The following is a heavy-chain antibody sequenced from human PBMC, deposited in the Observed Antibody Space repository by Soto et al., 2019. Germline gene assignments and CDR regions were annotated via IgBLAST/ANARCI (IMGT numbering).Heavy chain of an antibody. J-gene: IGHJ4*02. Sequence: QAHLVQSGTEVKMPGDSVQVSCKASGFVSTNHNVHWVRQAPGQSLEWMGRINAGNGNPQYSQNCQGRVTFTSDPSASTAFMELTNLRFEDRAMYYGASDYGSNWRLWGQGTLVSVSS. V-gene: IGHV1-3*01. D-gene: IGHD6-19*01. CDR1: GFVSTNHN. CDR2: INAGNGNP. CDR3: ASDYGSNWRL.